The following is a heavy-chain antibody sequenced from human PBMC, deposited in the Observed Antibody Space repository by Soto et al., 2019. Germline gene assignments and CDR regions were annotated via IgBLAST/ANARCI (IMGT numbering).Heavy chain of an antibody. CDR3: AKARVLIWFGELLGDAFDI. V-gene: IGHV3-30*18. CDR2: ISYDGSNK. Sequence: XGSLRLSCAASGFSFSSDGMHWVRQAPGKGLEWVAVISYDGSNKYYADSVKGRFTISRDNSKNTLYLQMNSLRAEDTAVYYCAKARVLIWFGELLGDAFDIWGQGTMVTVSS. D-gene: IGHD3-10*01. J-gene: IGHJ3*02. CDR1: GFSFSSDG.